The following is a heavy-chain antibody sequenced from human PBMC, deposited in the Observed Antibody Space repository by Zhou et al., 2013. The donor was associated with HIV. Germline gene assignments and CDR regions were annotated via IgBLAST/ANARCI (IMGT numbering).Heavy chain of an antibody. CDR3: ARDIVVVVTVSDSSYYYYMDV. CDR1: GYTFTSYD. Sequence: QVQLVQSGAEVKKPGASVKVSCKASGYTFTSYDINWVRQATGQGLEWMGWMNPNSGNTNYAQKFQGRVTMTRNTSTSTAYMELSRLSSDDTAVYFCARDIVVVVTVSDSSYYYYMDVWGKGTTVTVSS. D-gene: IGHD2-15*01. CDR2: MNPNSGNT. J-gene: IGHJ6*03. V-gene: IGHV1-8*02.